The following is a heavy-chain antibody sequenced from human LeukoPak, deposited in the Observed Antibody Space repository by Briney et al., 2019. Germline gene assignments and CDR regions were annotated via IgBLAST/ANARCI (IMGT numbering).Heavy chain of an antibody. J-gene: IGHJ4*02. V-gene: IGHV4-34*01. CDR1: GGSFSGYY. Sequence: SETLPLTCAVYGGSFSGYYWSWIRQPPGKGLEWIGEINHSGSTNYNPSLKSRVTISVDTSKNQFSLKLSSVTAADTAVYYCARGPRWSRIAAAGIDYWGQGTLVTVSS. CDR3: ARGPRWSRIAAAGIDY. CDR2: INHSGST. D-gene: IGHD6-13*01.